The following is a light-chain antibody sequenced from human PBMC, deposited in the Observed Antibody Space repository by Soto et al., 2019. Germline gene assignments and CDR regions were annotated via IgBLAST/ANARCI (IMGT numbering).Light chain of an antibody. V-gene: IGKV2-28*01. J-gene: IGKJ1*01. CDR1: QSLLHSNGYDS. Sequence: VMTQSPLSLPVTPGEPASISCRSSQSLLHSNGYDSLDWYLQKPGQSPQLLIYLGSNRASGAAARFSGSGSGTDFTLKISRVEAGAVDVYYCMQALQSPPTFGQGTKVEIK. CDR3: MQALQSPPT. CDR2: LGS.